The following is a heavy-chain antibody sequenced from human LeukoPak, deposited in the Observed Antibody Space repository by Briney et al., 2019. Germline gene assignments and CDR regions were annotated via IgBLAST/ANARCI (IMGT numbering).Heavy chain of an antibody. D-gene: IGHD3-10*01. CDR1: GYTFTSYG. Sequence: SVKVSCKASGYTFTSYGISWVRQAPGQGLEWMGWISAYNGNTNYAQKPQGRVTMTTDTSTSTAYMELRSLRSDDTAVYYCARVPYYGSGSYSNYWGQGTLVTVSS. CDR2: ISAYNGNT. J-gene: IGHJ4*02. V-gene: IGHV1-18*01. CDR3: ARVPYYGSGSYSNY.